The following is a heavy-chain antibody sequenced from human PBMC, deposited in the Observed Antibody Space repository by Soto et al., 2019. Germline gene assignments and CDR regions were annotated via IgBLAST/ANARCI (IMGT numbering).Heavy chain of an antibody. J-gene: IGHJ4*02. CDR1: GFTVNNNH. V-gene: IGHV3-53*01. CDR3: LTAPVVWTY. Sequence: GGSLRLSCAASGFTVNNNHVSWVRQAPGKGLEWVSIIYSGGTTYYADSVKGRFTISRDNSNNTLYLQMNSLRAEDTAIYYCLTAPVVWTYWGQGTLVTVSS. D-gene: IGHD1-1*01. CDR2: IYSGGTT.